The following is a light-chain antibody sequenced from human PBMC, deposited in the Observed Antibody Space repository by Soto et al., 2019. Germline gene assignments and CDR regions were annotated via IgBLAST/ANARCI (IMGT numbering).Light chain of an antibody. CDR2: DVT. V-gene: IGLV2-14*01. J-gene: IGLJ3*02. Sequence: QSVLAQPASVSGSPGQSITISCTGTSSDVGAYNYVAWYQQHPGKVPKLMLYDVTNRPSGVSNRFSGSKSGDTASLTISGLQADDEAVYYCWSYTGISPVVFGGGTKVTVL. CDR3: WSYTGISPVV. CDR1: SSDVGAYNY.